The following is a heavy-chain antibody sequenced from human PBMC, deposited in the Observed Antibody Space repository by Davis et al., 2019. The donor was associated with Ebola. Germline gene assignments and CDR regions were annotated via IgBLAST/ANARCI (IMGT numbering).Heavy chain of an antibody. CDR1: GFTFSSYG. J-gene: IGHJ4*02. D-gene: IGHD6-6*01. CDR2: IWYDGSNK. V-gene: IGHV3-33*01. Sequence: PGGSLRLSCAASGFTFSSYGMHWVRQAPGKGLEWVAVIWYDGSNKYYADSVKGRFTISRDNSKNTLYLQMNSLRAEDTAVYYCASGGSSGQPHDYWGQGTLVTVSS. CDR3: ASGGSSGQPHDY.